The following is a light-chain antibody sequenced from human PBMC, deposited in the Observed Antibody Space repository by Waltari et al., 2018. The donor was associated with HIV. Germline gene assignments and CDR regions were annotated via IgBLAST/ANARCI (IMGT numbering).Light chain of an antibody. J-gene: IGKJ4*01. CDR1: QHINMY. V-gene: IGKV1-39*01. Sequence: DIQMTQSPASLSASLRGKITITCRASQHINMYLNWYQQRPGKAPTLLISSASILQSGVPSRFSGSGSGTQFALLISSLQPEDSATYFCQQTSALPLTFGGGTKVQI. CDR3: QQTSALPLT. CDR2: SAS.